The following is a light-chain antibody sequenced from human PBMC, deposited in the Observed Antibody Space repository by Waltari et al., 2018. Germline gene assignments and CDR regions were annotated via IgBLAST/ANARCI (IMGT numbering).Light chain of an antibody. CDR2: GAS. V-gene: IGKV3-20*01. CDR3: QHYVRLPAT. Sequence: EIVLTQSPGTLSLSPGERATLSCRASQSVRGSLAWYQQKAGEAPRLLIYGASSRATGIPDRCSGSGSWTDFSLTISRLEPEDFAVYYCQHYVRLPATFGQGTKVEI. CDR1: QSVRGS. J-gene: IGKJ1*01.